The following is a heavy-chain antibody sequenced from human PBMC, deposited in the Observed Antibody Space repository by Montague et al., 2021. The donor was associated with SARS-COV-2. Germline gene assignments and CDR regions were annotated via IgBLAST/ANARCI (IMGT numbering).Heavy chain of an antibody. D-gene: IGHD2-21*01. CDR2: IYYSGST. V-gene: IGHV4-39*01. CDR1: GGSISAGSYY. CDR3: VRGGDYYDYGRVDY. Sequence: SETLSLTCSFSGGSISAGSYYWSWIRQHPRKGLEWIGCIYYSGSTYYNPSLKSRVTISVDTSKNQFSLKLSSVTAADTAVYYCVRGGDYYDYGRVDYWGQGTLVIVS. J-gene: IGHJ4*02.